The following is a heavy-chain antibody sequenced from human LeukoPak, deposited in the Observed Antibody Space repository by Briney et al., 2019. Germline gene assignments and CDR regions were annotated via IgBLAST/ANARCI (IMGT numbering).Heavy chain of an antibody. CDR2: ISGSGGST. D-gene: IGHD4-11*01. J-gene: IGHJ4*02. CDR1: GFTFSSYA. V-gene: IGHV3-23*01. Sequence: GGSLRLSCAASGFTFSSYAMSWVRQAPGKGLEWASAISGSGGSTYYADSVKGRFTISRDNSKNTLYLQMNSLRAEDTAVYYCAKLLNYIQGLDYWGQGTLVTVSS. CDR3: AKLLNYIQGLDY.